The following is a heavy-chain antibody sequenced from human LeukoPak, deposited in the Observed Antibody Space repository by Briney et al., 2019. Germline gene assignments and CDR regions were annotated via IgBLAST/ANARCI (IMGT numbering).Heavy chain of an antibody. J-gene: IGHJ4*02. Sequence: GGSLRLSCAASGFTFSSYEMNWVRQAPGKGLEWVSYISSSGSTIYYADSVKGRFTVSRDNAKNSLHLQVNSLRAEDTAVYYCARVTVAESVDYWGQGTLVTVSS. CDR3: ARVTVAESVDY. CDR2: ISSSGSTI. D-gene: IGHD1-14*01. V-gene: IGHV3-48*03. CDR1: GFTFSSYE.